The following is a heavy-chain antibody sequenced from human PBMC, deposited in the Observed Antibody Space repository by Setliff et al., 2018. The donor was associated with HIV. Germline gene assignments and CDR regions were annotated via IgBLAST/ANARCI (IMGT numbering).Heavy chain of an antibody. CDR3: ARAVNLTFDV. J-gene: IGHJ3*01. V-gene: IGHV4-38-2*01. CDR1: GYSSDEKFA. Sequence: PSETLSLTCVASGYSSDEKFAWGWIRQPPGKGQEWIGYIWAGGGTLYNPSLKSRVTVSLDTSKNQLSLQLRSVTAADTAVYYCARAVNLTFDVWGQGTMVTVSS. CDR2: IWAGGGT.